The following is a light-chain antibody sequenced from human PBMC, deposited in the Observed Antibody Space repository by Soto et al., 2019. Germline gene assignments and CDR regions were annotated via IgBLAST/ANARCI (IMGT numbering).Light chain of an antibody. J-gene: IGKJ2*01. Sequence: DIQMTQSPSTLSASVGDRVTITCRASQSISSWLVWYQQKPGKAPKLLIYKASSLEGGVPSRFSGSGSGTEFTLTISSLQPDDSATYYCQQYHDSSPTFGQGTKLEIK. CDR2: KAS. CDR3: QQYHDSSPT. CDR1: QSISSW. V-gene: IGKV1-5*03.